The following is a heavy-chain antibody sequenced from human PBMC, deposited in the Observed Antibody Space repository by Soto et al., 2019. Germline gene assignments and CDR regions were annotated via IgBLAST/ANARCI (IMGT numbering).Heavy chain of an antibody. CDR1: GFTFSSYG. D-gene: IGHD1-26*01. CDR3: AKDRYSGTYPTDFDY. Sequence: LRLSCAGSGFTFSSYGIHWVRQAPGKGLEWVALISYDGGNEKYTESVKDRFTISRDDSHNVAYLQMSSLRTEDTAMYYCAKDRYSGTYPTDFDYWGQGSLVTVSS. CDR2: ISYDGGNE. J-gene: IGHJ4*02. V-gene: IGHV3-30*18.